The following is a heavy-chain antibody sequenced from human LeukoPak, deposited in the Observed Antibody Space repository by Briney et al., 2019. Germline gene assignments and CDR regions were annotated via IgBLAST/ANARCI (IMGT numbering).Heavy chain of an antibody. CDR1: GGSFSGYY. V-gene: IGHV4-34*01. Sequence: SETLSLTCAVYGGSFSGYYWSWIRQPPGKGLEWIGEINHSGSTNYNPSLKSRGTISVDTSKNQFSLTLSSVTAADTAVYYCARDAATIDFYAFDIWGQGTMVTVSS. CDR2: INHSGST. D-gene: IGHD1-26*01. J-gene: IGHJ3*02. CDR3: ARDAATIDFYAFDI.